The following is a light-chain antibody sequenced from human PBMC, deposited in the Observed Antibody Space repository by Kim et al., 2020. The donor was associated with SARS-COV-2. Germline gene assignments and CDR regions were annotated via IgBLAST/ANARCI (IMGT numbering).Light chain of an antibody. Sequence: VSRAETTPLAGRASQSVSSNLAWYQQKPGQGPRLLIYISSTRATGIPAGFSGSGSGTEFTLTISRLQSEDFAVYYCHHYYNWPRTFGQGTKVDIK. CDR2: ISS. CDR1: QSVSSN. J-gene: IGKJ1*01. CDR3: HHYYNWPRT. V-gene: IGKV3-15*01.